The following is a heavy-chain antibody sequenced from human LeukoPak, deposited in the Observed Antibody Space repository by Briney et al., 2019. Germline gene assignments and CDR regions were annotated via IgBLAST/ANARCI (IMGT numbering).Heavy chain of an antibody. J-gene: IGHJ4*02. CDR2: IYYSGNT. Sequence: SETLSLTCSVSGGSISSYYWSWIRQPPGKGLEWIGYIYYSGNTNYNPSLKSRVTISVDTSKNQFSLNLSSVTAADTAVYYCARGPSSGYSYGWGQGTLVTVSS. CDR3: ARGPSSGYSYG. CDR1: GGSISSYY. D-gene: IGHD5-18*01. V-gene: IGHV4-59*01.